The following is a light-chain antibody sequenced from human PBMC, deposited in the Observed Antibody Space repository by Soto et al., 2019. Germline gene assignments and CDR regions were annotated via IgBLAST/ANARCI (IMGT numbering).Light chain of an antibody. CDR2: DAS. V-gene: IGKV1-13*02. CDR1: QAGPNN. CDR3: QQYNTFWT. J-gene: IGKJ1*01. Sequence: IHLTQSPPVLSASVGGSLTSTCRRSQAGPNNMAWYQQKPGKAPKLLIYDASSLESGVPSRVSGSGSGTEFTLTISSLQPDDFATYYCQQYNTFWTFGPGTKVDI.